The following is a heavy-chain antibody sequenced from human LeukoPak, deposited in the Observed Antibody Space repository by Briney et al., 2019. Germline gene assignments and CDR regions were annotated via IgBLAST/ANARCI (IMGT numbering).Heavy chain of an antibody. CDR2: IYTSGST. CDR1: GGSISSYY. V-gene: IGHV4-4*07. Sequence: SETLSLTCTVSGGSISSYYWSWIRQPAGKGLEWIGRIYTSGSTDYNSSLKSRVTMSVATSKNQFSLKLSSVTAADTAVYYCARAPFEYCSGDICYSRHTFDYWGQGTPVIVSS. J-gene: IGHJ4*02. CDR3: ARAPFEYCSGDICYSRHTFDY. D-gene: IGHD2-15*01.